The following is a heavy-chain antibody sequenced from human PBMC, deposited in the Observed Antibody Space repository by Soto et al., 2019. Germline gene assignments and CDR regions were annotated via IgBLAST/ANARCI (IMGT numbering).Heavy chain of an antibody. V-gene: IGHV3-33*01. D-gene: IGHD5-18*01. CDR1: GFTFSSYV. Sequence: GGSLRLSCAASGFTFSSYVMHWVRQAPGKGLEWVAVIWYDGSNKYYADSVKGRFTISRDNSKNTLYLQMNSLRAEDTAVYYCARADTAMVIDYWGQGTLVTVSS. CDR3: ARADTAMVIDY. CDR2: IWYDGSNK. J-gene: IGHJ4*02.